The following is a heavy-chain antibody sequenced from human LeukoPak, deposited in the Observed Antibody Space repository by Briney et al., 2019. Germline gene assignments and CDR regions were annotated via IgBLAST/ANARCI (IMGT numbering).Heavy chain of an antibody. Sequence: PGGSLRLSCAASGFTFSSYWMSWVRQAPGKGQEWVANRKQDGSEKYYVDSVKGRFTISRDNAKNSLYLQMNSLRAEDTAVYYCARVQLERVPDYWGQGTLVTVSS. D-gene: IGHD1-1*01. V-gene: IGHV3-7*01. CDR2: RKQDGSEK. J-gene: IGHJ4*02. CDR1: GFTFSSYW. CDR3: ARVQLERVPDY.